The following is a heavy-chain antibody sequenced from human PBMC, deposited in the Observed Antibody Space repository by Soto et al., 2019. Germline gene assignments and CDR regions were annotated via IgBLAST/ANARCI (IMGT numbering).Heavy chain of an antibody. CDR2: IYWDDDK. J-gene: IGHJ4*01. CDR1: GFSLRTYGEG. Sequence: QITLKESGPTLVKPTQTLTLTCTFSGFSLRTYGEGVGWIRQPPGKSLEWLSLIYWDDDKRYNPSLPNRLTNTKDTSRNQVVLTMTTKDPVDTATYFCAHSFVETGLFDSWGHGILVTVSS. V-gene: IGHV2-5*02. CDR3: AHSFVETGLFDS. D-gene: IGHD5-18*01.